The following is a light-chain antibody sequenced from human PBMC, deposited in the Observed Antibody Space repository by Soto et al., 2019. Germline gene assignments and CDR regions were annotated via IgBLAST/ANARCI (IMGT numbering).Light chain of an antibody. J-gene: IGKJ2*01. CDR1: QSISSY. CDR2: AAS. V-gene: IGKV1-39*01. CDR3: QHSYSTPPS. Sequence: DIQMTQSPSSLSASVGDRVTITCRASQSISSYLNWYQQKPRKAPKLLIYAASSLQSGVPSRFSGSGSGTDFTLTISSLQPEDFATYYCQHSYSTPPSFGQGTKLEIK.